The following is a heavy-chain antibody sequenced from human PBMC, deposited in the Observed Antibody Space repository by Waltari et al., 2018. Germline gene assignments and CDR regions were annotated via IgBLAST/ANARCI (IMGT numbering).Heavy chain of an antibody. CDR1: GFIARNTY. CDR3: VRVDNNGLEPFDY. Sequence: EVQLVESGGGLIQPGGSLRLSCAASGFIARNTYMTWVRQAPGKGLEWVSRIYVGEHTCYADSVKGRFTLSRDNAKSTVYLQMSSLRAEDTALYYCVRVDNNGLEPFDYWGQGTLVTVSS. D-gene: IGHD1-1*01. J-gene: IGHJ4*02. CDR2: IYVGEHT. V-gene: IGHV3-53*01.